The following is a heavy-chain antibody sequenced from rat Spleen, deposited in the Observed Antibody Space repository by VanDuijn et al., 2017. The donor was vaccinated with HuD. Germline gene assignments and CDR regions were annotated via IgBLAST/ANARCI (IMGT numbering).Heavy chain of an antibody. D-gene: IGHD5-1*01. CDR2: ITSGGSNT. J-gene: IGHJ2*01. CDR3: TTDRLGADYFDY. CDR1: GFTFSTFA. Sequence: EVQLVESGGGLVQPGRSLKLSCAASGFTFSTFAMAWVRQAPKKGLEWVATITSGGSNTYYPDSVKGRFTISRDNAKSTLYLQMDSLRSEDTATYYCTTDRLGADYFDYWGQGVMVTVSS. V-gene: IGHV5-27*01.